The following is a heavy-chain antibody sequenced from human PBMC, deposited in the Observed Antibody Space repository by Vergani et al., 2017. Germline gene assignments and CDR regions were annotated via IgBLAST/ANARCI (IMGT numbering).Heavy chain of an antibody. D-gene: IGHD1-14*01. V-gene: IGHV1-18*01. CDR1: GYTFTSYG. J-gene: IGHJ6*03. Sequence: QVQLVQSGAEVKKPGASVKVSCKASGYTFTSYGISWVRQAPGQGLEWMGWISAYNGNTNYAQKLQGRVTMTTDTSTSTAYMELRSLRSDDTAVYYCARFQPERPCPNYYYYYYMDVWGKGTTVTVSS. CDR3: ARFQPERPCPNYYYYYYMDV. CDR2: ISAYNGNT.